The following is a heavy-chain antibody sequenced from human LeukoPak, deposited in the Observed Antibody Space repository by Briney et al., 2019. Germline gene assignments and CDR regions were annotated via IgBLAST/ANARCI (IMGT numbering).Heavy chain of an antibody. Sequence: PGESLRLSCAASGFTFSDYYRSWIRQAPGKGLEWVSYISSSGSTIYYADSVKGRFTISRDNAKNSLYLQMNSLRAEDTAVYYCARGRGIQLWFAPVDPHFMDVWGQGTTVTVSS. CDR3: ARGRGIQLWFAPVDPHFMDV. CDR2: ISSSGSTI. CDR1: GFTFSDYY. V-gene: IGHV3-11*04. D-gene: IGHD5-18*01. J-gene: IGHJ6*02.